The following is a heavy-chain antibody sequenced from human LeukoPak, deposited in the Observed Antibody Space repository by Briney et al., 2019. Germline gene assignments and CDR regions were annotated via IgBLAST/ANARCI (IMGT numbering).Heavy chain of an antibody. CDR1: GFTFGDYA. CDR3: TRDAQGYCSGGSCYSIYYYYYYMDV. CDR2: IRSKAYGGTT. D-gene: IGHD2-15*01. J-gene: IGHJ6*03. Sequence: GGSLRLSCTASGFTFGDYAMSWFRQAPGKGLEWVGCIRSKAYGGTTEYAASVKGRFTISRDDSKSIAYLQMNSLKTEDTAVYYCTRDAQGYCSGGSCYSIYYYYYYMDVWGKGTTVTVSS. V-gene: IGHV3-49*03.